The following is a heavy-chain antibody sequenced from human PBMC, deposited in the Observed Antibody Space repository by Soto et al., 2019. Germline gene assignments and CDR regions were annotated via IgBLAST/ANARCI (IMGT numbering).Heavy chain of an antibody. CDR1: GYTFATSA. V-gene: IGHV1-3*01. CDR3: ARTSIMITFWGVMAADY. CDR2: INVYDGNT. J-gene: IGHJ4*02. Sequence: ASVKVSSKASGYTFATSAMHWVRQAPGQGLEWMGWINVYDGNTRYAQNFQGRVTITRDTSTSTAYMEMSSLRSDDTAVYYCARTSIMITFWGVMAADYWGQGTLVTVSS. D-gene: IGHD3-16*01.